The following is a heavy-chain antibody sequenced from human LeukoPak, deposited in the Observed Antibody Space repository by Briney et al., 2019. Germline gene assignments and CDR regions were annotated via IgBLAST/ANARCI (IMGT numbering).Heavy chain of an antibody. Sequence: ASVKVSCKASGYSFTGHYIHRVRQVPGQGLEWMGWINPNSGGTSFAQKFQGRVTMTRDTSITTAFMELSSLRSDDTAVYYCARDADCTSTSCYVGYWGQGTLVTVSP. CDR2: INPNSGGT. CDR1: GYSFTGHY. CDR3: ARDADCTSTSCYVGY. V-gene: IGHV1-2*02. J-gene: IGHJ4*02. D-gene: IGHD2-2*01.